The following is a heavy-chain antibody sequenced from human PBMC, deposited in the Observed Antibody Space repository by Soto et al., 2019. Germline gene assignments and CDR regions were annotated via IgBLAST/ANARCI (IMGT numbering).Heavy chain of an antibody. D-gene: IGHD2-8*01. Sequence: ASVKVSCKASGYTFTSYAMHWVRQAPGQSLEWMGGINAGNGNTKYSQKFQGRVTITRDTAASTAYMELSSLRSEDTAVYYCARETNGPKGYYYGMDVWGQGTTVTVSS. CDR1: GYTFTSYA. J-gene: IGHJ6*02. V-gene: IGHV1-3*01. CDR2: INAGNGNT. CDR3: ARETNGPKGYYYGMDV.